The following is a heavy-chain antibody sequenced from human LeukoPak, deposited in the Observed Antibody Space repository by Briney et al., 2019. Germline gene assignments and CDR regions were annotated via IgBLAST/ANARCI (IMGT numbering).Heavy chain of an antibody. CDR1: GFTFSSYS. CDR3: AKDLSYCSGGTCYTSRYYGMDV. D-gene: IGHD2-15*01. Sequence: GGSLRLSCAASGFTFSSYSMNWVRQAPGKGLEWVSSISSSSSYIYYADSVKGRFTISRDNSNNTLYLQMNSLRAEDTAVYYCAKDLSYCSGGTCYTSRYYGMDVWGQGTTVTVSS. V-gene: IGHV3-21*04. CDR2: ISSSSSYI. J-gene: IGHJ6*02.